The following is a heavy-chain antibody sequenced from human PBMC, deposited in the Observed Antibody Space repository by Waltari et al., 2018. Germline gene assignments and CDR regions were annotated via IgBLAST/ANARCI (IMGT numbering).Heavy chain of an antibody. CDR3: LAGRAGEPFDY. J-gene: IGHJ4*02. Sequence: QVQLLESGPGLVKPSETLSLTCTVSGGSITSYYWTWVRQPPGKGLDWLGNSHYSGSTSYNPSLKSRVTMSLDTSKSKFSLKLNSVTAADTAVYYCLAGRAGEPFDYWGQGTLVTVSS. CDR1: GGSITSYY. CDR2: SHYSGST. V-gene: IGHV4-59*01. D-gene: IGHD6-19*01.